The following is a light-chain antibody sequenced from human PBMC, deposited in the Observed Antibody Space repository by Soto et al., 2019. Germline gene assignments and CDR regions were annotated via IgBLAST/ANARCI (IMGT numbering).Light chain of an antibody. J-gene: IGKJ1*01. CDR3: QKYNSAPRT. V-gene: IGKV1-27*01. CDR2: AAS. Sequence: DIQMTQSPSSLSASVGDRVTITCRASQGISNYLAWYQQKPGKVPQLLIYAASTLQSGLPSRFSGSGSGTDFTPTISSLQPEDVATYYWQKYNSAPRTFGQGTKVEIK. CDR1: QGISNY.